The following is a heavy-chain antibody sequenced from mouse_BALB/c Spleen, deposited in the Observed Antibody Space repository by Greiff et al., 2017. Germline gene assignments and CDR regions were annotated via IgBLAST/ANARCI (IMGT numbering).Heavy chain of an antibody. CDR3: ARGGDGYHPCMDD. V-gene: IGHV5-6-5*01. CDR2: ISSGGST. CDR1: GFTFSSYA. Sequence: EVKVVESGGGLVKPGGSLKLSCAASGFTFSSYAMSWVRQTPEKRLEWVASISSGGSTYYPDSVKGRFTISRDNARNILYLQMSSLRSEDTAMYYCARGGDGYHPCMDDWGQGTSVTVSS. D-gene: IGHD2-3*01. J-gene: IGHJ4*01.